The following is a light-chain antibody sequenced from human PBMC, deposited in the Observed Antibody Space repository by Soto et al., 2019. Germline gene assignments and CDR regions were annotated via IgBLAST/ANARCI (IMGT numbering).Light chain of an antibody. V-gene: IGKV1-5*03. CDR1: QSISNW. CDR2: KAS. J-gene: IGKJ2*01. Sequence: DIQMTQSPSTLSASVGDRVTITCRASQSISNWLAWYQQKPGTAPKLLIYKASTLESGVPSRLSGSRSGTEFTLTVSSLQPDDFATYYCQQYNDSFPYTFGQGTKVDIK. CDR3: QQYNDSFPYT.